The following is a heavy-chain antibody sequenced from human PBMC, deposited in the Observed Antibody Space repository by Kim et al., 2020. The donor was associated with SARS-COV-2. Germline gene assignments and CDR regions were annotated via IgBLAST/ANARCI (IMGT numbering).Heavy chain of an antibody. Sequence: GGSLRLSCAASGFTFSDYYMSWIRQAPGKGLEWVSYISSSSSYTNYADSVKGRFTISRDNAKNSLYLQMNSLRAEDTAVYYCASHFDWLPFDYWGQGTLVTVSS. J-gene: IGHJ4*02. CDR2: ISSSSSYT. V-gene: IGHV3-11*03. CDR3: ASHFDWLPFDY. CDR1: GFTFSDYY. D-gene: IGHD3-9*01.